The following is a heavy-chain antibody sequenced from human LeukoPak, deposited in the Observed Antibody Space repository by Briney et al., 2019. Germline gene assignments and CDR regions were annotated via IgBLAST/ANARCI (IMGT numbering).Heavy chain of an antibody. CDR2: ISAYNRNT. V-gene: IGHV1-18*01. J-gene: IGHJ4*02. D-gene: IGHD3-10*01. CDR1: GYTFTSYG. CDR3: ARDPRPDYYGSGSYYQTDY. Sequence: GASVKVSCKASGYTFTSYGISWVRQAPGQGLEWMGWISAYNRNTNYAQKLQGRVTMTTDTSTSTAYMELRSLRSDDTAVYYCARDPRPDYYGSGSYYQTDYWGQGTLVTVSS.